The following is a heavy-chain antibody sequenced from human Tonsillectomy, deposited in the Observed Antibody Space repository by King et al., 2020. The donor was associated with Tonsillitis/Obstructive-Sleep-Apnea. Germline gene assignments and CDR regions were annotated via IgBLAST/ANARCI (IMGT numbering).Heavy chain of an antibody. Sequence: VQLVESGAEVKKPGESLKISCKGSGYSFISYWIGWVRQMPGKGLEWMGIIHPGDSDTRYSPSFQGQVTISADKSISTAYLQWSSLKASDTAMYYCARRGLPSDSSRYYSTNSYYYYIDVWGKGTTVTVSS. CDR2: IHPGDSDT. V-gene: IGHV5-51*01. D-gene: IGHD3-22*01. CDR3: ARRGLPSDSSRYYSTNSYYYYIDV. CDR1: GYSFISYW. J-gene: IGHJ6*03.